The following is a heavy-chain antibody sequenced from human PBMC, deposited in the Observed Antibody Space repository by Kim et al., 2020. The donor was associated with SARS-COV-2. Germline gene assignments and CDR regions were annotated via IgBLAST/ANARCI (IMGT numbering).Heavy chain of an antibody. CDR2: ISAYNGNT. CDR1: GYTFTSYG. V-gene: IGHV1-18*04. J-gene: IGHJ4*02. CDR3: ARDWAFGLGGSSHAAPDY. D-gene: IGHD1-26*01. Sequence: ASVKVSCKASGYTFTSYGISWVRQAPGQGLEWMGWISAYNGNTNYAQKLQGRVTMTTDTSTSTAYMELRSLRSDDTAVYYCARDWAFGLGGSSHAAPDYWGQGTLVTVSS.